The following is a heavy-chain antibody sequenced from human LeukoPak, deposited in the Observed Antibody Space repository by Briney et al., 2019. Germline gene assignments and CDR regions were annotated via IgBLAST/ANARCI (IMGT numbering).Heavy chain of an antibody. D-gene: IGHD5-12*01. CDR2: ISDSGSAM. V-gene: IGHV3-11*01. Sequence: GGSLRLSCAASGFTFSDFYMTWIRRAPGKGLEWISYISDSGSAMSYSDSVKGRFTISRDNAKKSVYLQMNSLRVEDTAVYYCAREYSGLDYWGPGTLVTVSS. CDR3: AREYSGLDY. J-gene: IGHJ4*02. CDR1: GFTFSDFY.